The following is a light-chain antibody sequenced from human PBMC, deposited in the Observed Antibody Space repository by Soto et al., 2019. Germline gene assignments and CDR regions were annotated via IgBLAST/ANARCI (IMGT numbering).Light chain of an antibody. Sequence: DIQMTQSPSTLSASVGDRVAITCRASQSISTYLAWYQQKPGKAPKLLIYKASSLESGVPSRFSGSGSGAEFTLTISSLQPDDFATYYCQQYNTDSRMWTFGQGTKVDIK. CDR2: KAS. CDR1: QSISTY. V-gene: IGKV1-5*03. CDR3: QQYNTDSRMWT. J-gene: IGKJ1*01.